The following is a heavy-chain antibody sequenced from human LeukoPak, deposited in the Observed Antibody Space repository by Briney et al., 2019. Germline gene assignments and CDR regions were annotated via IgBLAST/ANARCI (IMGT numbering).Heavy chain of an antibody. CDR3: ARLARQYYGSGGPIFDY. CDR1: YE. J-gene: IGHJ4*02. CDR2: IYYSGST. D-gene: IGHD3-10*01. Sequence: YELSWVRQPPGKGLEWIGSIYYSGSTYYNPSLKSRVTISVDTSKNQFSLKLSSVTAADTAVYYCARLARQYYGSGGPIFDYWGQGTLVTVSS. V-gene: IGHV4-39*01.